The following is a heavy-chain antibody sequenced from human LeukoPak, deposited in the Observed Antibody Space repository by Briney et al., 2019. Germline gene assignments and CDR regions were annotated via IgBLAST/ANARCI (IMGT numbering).Heavy chain of an antibody. J-gene: IGHJ4*02. D-gene: IGHD3-22*01. CDR1: GFTFSSYW. V-gene: IGHV3-7*01. CDR2: IKEDGSGI. Sequence: QPGGSLRLSCAASGFTFSSYWMHWVRQAPGKGLEWVANIKEDGSGIYYVDSVEGRFTISRDNAKKSLYLQMNSLRAEDTAVYYCARGDTSGYYYRFFDYWGQGTLVTVSS. CDR3: ARGDTSGYYYRFFDY.